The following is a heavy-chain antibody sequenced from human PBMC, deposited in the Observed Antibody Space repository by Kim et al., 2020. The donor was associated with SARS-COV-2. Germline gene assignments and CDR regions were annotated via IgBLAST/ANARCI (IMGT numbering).Heavy chain of an antibody. D-gene: IGHD1-26*01. J-gene: IGHJ6*02. CDR2: INHSGST. CDR3: ARIIVGATLPNYYYYGMDV. CDR1: GGSFSGYY. V-gene: IGHV4-34*01. Sequence: SETLSLTCAVYGGSFSGYYWSWIRQPPGKGLEWIGEINHSGSTNYNPSLKSRVTISVDTSKNQFSLKLSSGTAADTAVYYCARIIVGATLPNYYYYGMDVWGQGTTVTVSS.